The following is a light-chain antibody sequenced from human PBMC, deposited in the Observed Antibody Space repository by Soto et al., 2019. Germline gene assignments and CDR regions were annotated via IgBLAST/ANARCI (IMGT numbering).Light chain of an antibody. CDR2: DVS. V-gene: IGLV2-14*01. J-gene: IGLJ1*01. CDR1: SSDVGGYNY. CDR3: SSYTSSSLV. Sequence: QSVLTQPASASGSPGQSITISCTGTSSDVGGYNYVSWYQQHPGKAPKLMIYDVSNRPSGVSNRFSGSKSGNTASLTISGLQAEDEADYYCSSYTSSSLVFGTGTKVTV.